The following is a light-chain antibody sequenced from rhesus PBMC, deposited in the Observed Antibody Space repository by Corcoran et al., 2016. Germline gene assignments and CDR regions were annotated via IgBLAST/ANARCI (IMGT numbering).Light chain of an antibody. CDR2: VAS. Sequence: EIVMTQSPATLSLSPGERATLSCRASQSVSNKLAWYQQKPGQAPKLLIHVASSRATGIPARFSGSGSGTEFTLTSSSLEPEEVGVYYCQQDYTWPLTFGGGTKVELK. V-gene: IGKV3-42*01. J-gene: IGKJ4*01. CDR3: QQDYTWPLT. CDR1: QSVSNK.